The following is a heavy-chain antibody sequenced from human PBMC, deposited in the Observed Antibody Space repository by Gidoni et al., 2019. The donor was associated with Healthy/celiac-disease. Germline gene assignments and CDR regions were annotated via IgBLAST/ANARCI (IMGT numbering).Heavy chain of an antibody. CDR2: INPSGGST. CDR1: GYTVTSYY. D-gene: IGHD2-2*03. J-gene: IGHJ2*01. V-gene: IGHV1-46*01. Sequence: QVQLVQSGAEVKKPGASVNVSCTASGYTVTSYYRHWVRQARGQGLEWMGIINPSGGSTSYEQKFQGRVPMTRDTSTSTVYMELSSLRSEDTAVYYCARTGLDRYFDLWGRGTLVTVSS. CDR3: ARTGLDRYFDL.